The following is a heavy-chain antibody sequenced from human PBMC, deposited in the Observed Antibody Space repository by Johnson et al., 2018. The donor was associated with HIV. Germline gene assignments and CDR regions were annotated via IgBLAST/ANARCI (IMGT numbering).Heavy chain of an antibody. V-gene: IGHV3-11*01. CDR1: GFTVSRNY. D-gene: IGHD6-13*01. CDR2: ISSSGSTQ. Sequence: QVQLVESGGGLIQPGGSLRLSCTASGFTVSRNYMSWIRQAPGKGLEWVSYISSSGSTQYYVDSVKGRFTISRDNAKNSLYLQMNSLRAEDMALYYCAKDLFSAAAGTRNAFDIWGQGTMVTVSS. J-gene: IGHJ3*02. CDR3: AKDLFSAAAGTRNAFDI.